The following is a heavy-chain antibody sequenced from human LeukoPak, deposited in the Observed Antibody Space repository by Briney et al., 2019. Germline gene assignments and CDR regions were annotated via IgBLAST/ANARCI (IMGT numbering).Heavy chain of an antibody. CDR3: AIDVDSSGWYSGRNYYYMDV. J-gene: IGHJ6*03. CDR2: IYSGGST. Sequence: GGSLRLSCAASGFTVSSNYMSWVRQAPGKGLEWVSVIYSGGSTYYADSVKGRFTISRDNSKNTLYLQMNSLRAEDTAVYYCAIDVDSSGWYSGRNYYYMDVWGKGTTVTVSS. V-gene: IGHV3-53*01. CDR1: GFTVSSNY. D-gene: IGHD6-19*01.